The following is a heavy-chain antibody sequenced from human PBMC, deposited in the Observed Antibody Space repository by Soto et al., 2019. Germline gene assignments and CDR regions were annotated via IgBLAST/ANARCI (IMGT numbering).Heavy chain of an antibody. CDR1: GSTFTSYG. CDR3: ARLNSLLCGEPNYGMDV. D-gene: IGHD3-10*01. Sequence: ASVKVSCKASGSTFTSYGISWVRQAPGQGLEWMGWISAYNGNKNYAQKLQGTVTMTTDTSTSTAYMELRSRRSDDTAVYYCARLNSLLCGEPNYGMDVWGQGTTVTVSS. CDR2: ISAYNGNK. V-gene: IGHV1-18*04. J-gene: IGHJ6*02.